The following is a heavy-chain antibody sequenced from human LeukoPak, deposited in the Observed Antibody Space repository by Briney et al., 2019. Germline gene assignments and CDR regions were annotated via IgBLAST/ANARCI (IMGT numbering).Heavy chain of an antibody. CDR3: AKGSPLGDCAGAVCYTKIIYIDY. CDR2: ISGSGGYS. V-gene: IGHV3-23*01. CDR1: GFTFSSYD. J-gene: IGHJ4*02. Sequence: GGSLRLSCAASGFTFSSYDMICVRQAPGKGLEWVSSISGSGGYSDYAASVKGRFTISRDNSKNTLYLQMNSLRADDTAEYCCAKGSPLGDCAGAVCYTKIIYIDYWGQGTLVTVSS. D-gene: IGHD2-8*02.